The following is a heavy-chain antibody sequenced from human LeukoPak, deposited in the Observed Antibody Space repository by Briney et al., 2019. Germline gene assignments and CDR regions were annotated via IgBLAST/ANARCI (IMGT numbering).Heavy chain of an antibody. D-gene: IGHD1-1*01. CDR1: EFTFSSYE. CDR3: AREKASATGATDYDY. V-gene: IGHV3-48*03. Sequence: GGSLRLSCAASEFTFSSYEMNWVRQAPGKGLEWIAYISGSGSTIFYADSVKGRFTISRDNAKNSLFLQMNSLRAGDTAIYYCAREKASATGATDYDYWGQGTLVTVSS. J-gene: IGHJ4*02. CDR2: ISGSGSTI.